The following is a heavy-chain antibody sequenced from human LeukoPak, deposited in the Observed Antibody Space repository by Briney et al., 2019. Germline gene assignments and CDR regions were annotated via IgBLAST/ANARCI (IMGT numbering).Heavy chain of an antibody. Sequence: ASVKVSCKASGYTFTGYFMHWVRQAPGQGLEWMGWINPNSGGTNYAQKFQGRVAMTRDTSISTAYMELSRLRSDDTAVYYCASSIVYCSSTSCYFNWGQGTLVTVSS. J-gene: IGHJ4*02. CDR3: ASSIVYCSSTSCYFN. V-gene: IGHV1-2*02. D-gene: IGHD2-2*01. CDR1: GYTFTGYF. CDR2: INPNSGGT.